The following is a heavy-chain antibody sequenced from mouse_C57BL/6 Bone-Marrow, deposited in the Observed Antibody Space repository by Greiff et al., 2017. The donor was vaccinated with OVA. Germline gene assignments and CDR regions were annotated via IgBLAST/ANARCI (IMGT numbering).Heavy chain of an antibody. V-gene: IGHV1-4*01. CDR1: GYTFTSYT. J-gene: IGHJ2*01. CDR3: ARRPYRGYFDY. D-gene: IGHD3-1*01. CDR2: INPSSGYT. Sequence: QVQLQHSGAELARPGASVKMSCKASGYTFTSYTMHWVKQRPGQGLEWIGYINPSSGYTKYNQKFKDKATLTADKSSSTAYMQLSSLTSEDSAVYYCARRPYRGYFDYWGQGTTLTVSS.